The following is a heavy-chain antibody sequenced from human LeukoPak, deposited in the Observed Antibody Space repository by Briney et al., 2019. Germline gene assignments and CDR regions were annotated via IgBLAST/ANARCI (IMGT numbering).Heavy chain of an antibody. CDR3: AMEYSSSRYFDY. D-gene: IGHD6-6*01. J-gene: IGHJ4*02. CDR1: GFTFNSYT. Sequence: GGSLRLSCAASGFTFNSYTMNWVRQAPGKGLEWVSSISSSSSYIYYADSMKGRFTVSRDNAKDSLYLQMNSLRAEDTALYYCAMEYSSSRYFDYWGQGTLVTVSS. CDR2: ISSSSSYI. V-gene: IGHV3-21*01.